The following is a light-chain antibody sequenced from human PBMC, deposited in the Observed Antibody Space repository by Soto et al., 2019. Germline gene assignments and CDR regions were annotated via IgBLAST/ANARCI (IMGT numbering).Light chain of an antibody. CDR1: QSVLHSSNKMNY. J-gene: IGKJ1*01. Sequence: DIVMTQFPDSLSVSLGERATINCKASQSVLHSSNKMNYLAWFQQQSGQPPKLLVYWASTRGFGVPDRFSGSWSETDFTLTISSLQAEDLAVYYCQLYYGTPQTFGQGNKVEIK. CDR3: QLYYGTPQT. CDR2: WAS. V-gene: IGKV4-1*01.